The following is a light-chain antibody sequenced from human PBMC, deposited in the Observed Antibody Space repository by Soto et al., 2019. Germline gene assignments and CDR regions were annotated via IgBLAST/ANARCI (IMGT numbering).Light chain of an antibody. CDR1: QSVSSN. CDR2: GAS. CDR3: QQYNKWPPLT. V-gene: IGKV3-15*01. J-gene: IGKJ4*01. Sequence: EIVMTQSPATLSVSPGERATLSCRASQSVSSNLACYQQKPGQAPRLLIYGASTRATGIPARFSGSGSGTEFTLTISSLQSEDVAVYYCQQYNKWPPLTFGGGTKVEIK.